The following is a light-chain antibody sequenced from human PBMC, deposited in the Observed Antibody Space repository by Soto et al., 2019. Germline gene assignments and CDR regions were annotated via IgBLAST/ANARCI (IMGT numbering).Light chain of an antibody. V-gene: IGKV1-5*03. CDR3: QQYDSYSPLT. CDR2: KAS. J-gene: IGKJ4*01. Sequence: MTQSPLSLPVTPGEPASISCRSSQSLLHSISSWLAWYQQKPGKAPKLLIYKASGLESGVPSRFSGSGSGTDFTLTISSLQPDDFATYYCQQYDSYSPLTFGGGTKVDIK. CDR1: QSLLHSISSW.